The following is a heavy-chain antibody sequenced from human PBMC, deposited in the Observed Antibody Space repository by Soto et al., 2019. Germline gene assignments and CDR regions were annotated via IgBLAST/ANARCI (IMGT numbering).Heavy chain of an antibody. V-gene: IGHV3-74*01. Sequence: PGGSLRLSCAASGFTFSSYWMHWVRQAPGKGLVWVSRINSDGSSTSYADSVKGRLTISRDNAKNTLYLQMNSLRAEDTAVYYCARDEAVAGPRFDYWGQGTLVTVSS. CDR3: ARDEAVAGPRFDY. D-gene: IGHD6-19*01. CDR2: INSDGSST. J-gene: IGHJ4*02. CDR1: GFTFSSYW.